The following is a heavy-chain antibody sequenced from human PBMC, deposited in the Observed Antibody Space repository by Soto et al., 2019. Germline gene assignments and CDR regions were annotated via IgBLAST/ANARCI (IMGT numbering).Heavy chain of an antibody. V-gene: IGHV1-58*01. J-gene: IGHJ5*02. Sequence: SVKVSCKASGFTFTSSAVQWVRQARGQRLEWIGWIVVGSGNTNYAQKFQERVTITRDMSTSTAYMELSSLRSEDTAVYYCAAEPIAAAGDFDPWGQGTLVTVSS. CDR2: IVVGSGNT. CDR1: GFTFTSSA. D-gene: IGHD6-13*01. CDR3: AAEPIAAAGDFDP.